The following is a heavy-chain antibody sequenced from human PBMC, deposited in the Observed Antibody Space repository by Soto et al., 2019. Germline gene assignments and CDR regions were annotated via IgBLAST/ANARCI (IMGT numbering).Heavy chain of an antibody. V-gene: IGHV1-2*02. CDR3: ARERLLYQGWFDT. J-gene: IGHJ5*02. D-gene: IGHD2-2*02. CDR1: GYTFTGYY. Sequence: GASVKVSCKASGYTFTGYYMHWVRQAPGQGLEWMGWINPNSGGTNYAQKFQGRVTMTRDTSISTAYMELSRLRSDDTAVYYCARERLLYQGWFDTWGQGTLVTVSS. CDR2: INPNSGGT.